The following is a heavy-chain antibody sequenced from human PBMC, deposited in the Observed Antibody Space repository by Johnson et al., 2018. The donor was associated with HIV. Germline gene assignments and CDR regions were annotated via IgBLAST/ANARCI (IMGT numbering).Heavy chain of an antibody. CDR2: IKSESDGGTT. CDR3: STGDFVVVAGAMLLPLHDAFDI. J-gene: IGHJ3*02. V-gene: IGHV3-15*01. CDR1: GFTFSRYG. Sequence: VRLVESGGGVVQPGRSLRLSCAGSGFTFSRYGMHWVRQAPGKGLEWVGRIKSESDGGTTDYPTPVKGRFTISRDDSKNMLYLEMNSLKIEDTAVYYCSTGDFVVVAGAMLLPLHDAFDIWGQGTMVTVSS. D-gene: IGHD2-15*01.